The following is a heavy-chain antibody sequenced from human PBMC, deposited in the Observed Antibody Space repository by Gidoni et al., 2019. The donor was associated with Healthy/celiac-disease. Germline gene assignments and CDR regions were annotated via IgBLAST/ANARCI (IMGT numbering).Heavy chain of an antibody. V-gene: IGHV4-59*01. CDR3: AGSSSIAARPSWFDP. CDR1: GGSISSYY. Sequence: QVQLQESGPGLVKPSETLSLTCPVSGGSISSYYWSWIRQPPGKGLEWIGYIYYSGSTNYNPSLKSRVTISVDTSKNQFSLKLSSVTAADTAVYYCAGSSSIAARPSWFDPWGQGTLVTVSS. D-gene: IGHD6-6*01. J-gene: IGHJ5*02. CDR2: IYYSGST.